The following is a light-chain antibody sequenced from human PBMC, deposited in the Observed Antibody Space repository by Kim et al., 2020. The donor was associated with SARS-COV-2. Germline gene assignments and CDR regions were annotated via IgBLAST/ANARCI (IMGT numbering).Light chain of an antibody. CDR2: DAS. CDR1: RSVDTS. CDR3: QQRSNWLT. Sequence: WTPGQKETRSCRASRSVDTSLAWYQQQPGQAPKLLIYDASKRATGIPARFSGSGSGTDFTLTISSLQPEDCAVYFCQQRSNWLTFGGGTKVDIK. V-gene: IGKV3-11*01. J-gene: IGKJ4*01.